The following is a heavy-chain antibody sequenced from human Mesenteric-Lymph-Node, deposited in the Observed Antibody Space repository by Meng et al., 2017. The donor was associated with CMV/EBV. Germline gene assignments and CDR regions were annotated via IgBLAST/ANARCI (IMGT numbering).Heavy chain of an antibody. CDR2: ITFSSSYI. D-gene: IGHD3-10*01. CDR3: AKDRGYRTYNGLDV. Sequence: GESLKISCAASELTFRTYSMNWVRQAPGKGLEWVSSITFSSSYIYYADSVKGRFTISRDNSKSTLYLQMNNLRAEDTAIYYCAKDRGYRTYNGLDVWGQGTTVTVSS. J-gene: IGHJ6*02. CDR1: ELTFRTYS. V-gene: IGHV3-21*04.